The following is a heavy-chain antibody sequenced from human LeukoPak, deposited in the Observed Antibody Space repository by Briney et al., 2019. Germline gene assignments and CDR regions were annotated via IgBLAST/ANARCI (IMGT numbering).Heavy chain of an antibody. J-gene: IGHJ3*01. CDR1: GYTFTSYG. V-gene: IGHV1-18*01. CDR2: ISAYNGNT. CDR3: ARERCMTLFSQLPLSLPHAFDL. D-gene: IGHD3-9*01. Sequence: EASVKLSCKASGYTFTSYGISWVRQAPGQGLEWMGWISAYNGNTNYAQKLQGRVTMTTDTSTRTAYKELRSLRSDDAAVYYCARERCMTLFSQLPLSLPHAFDLWGQGTMVTVSS.